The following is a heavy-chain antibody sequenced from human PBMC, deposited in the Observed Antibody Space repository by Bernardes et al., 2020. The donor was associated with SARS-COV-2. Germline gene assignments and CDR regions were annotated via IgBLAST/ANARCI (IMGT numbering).Heavy chain of an antibody. Sequence: GGSLRLCCAGSGFTVADTTMIWVRQGPGKGLEWVGRLKRKADGGTADYAAPVEGRFTISRDESRNTFSLEMNSLTIEDTATYYCAALDRWGQGTLVTVSS. V-gene: IGHV3-15*05. J-gene: IGHJ4*01. D-gene: IGHD3-3*02. CDR2: LKRKADGGTA. CDR3: AALDR. CDR1: GFTVADTT.